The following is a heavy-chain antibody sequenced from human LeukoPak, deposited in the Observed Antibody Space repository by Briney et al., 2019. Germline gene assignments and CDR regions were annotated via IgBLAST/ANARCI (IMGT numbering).Heavy chain of an antibody. Sequence: ASVKVSCKVSGYTLTELSMHWVRQAPGKGLEWRGGFDPEDGETIYAQKFQGRVTMTEDTSTDTAYMELSSLRSEDTAVYYCATAPFYDYIWGSYRRDYFDYWGQGTLVTVSS. V-gene: IGHV1-24*01. CDR1: GYTLTELS. CDR3: ATAPFYDYIWGSYRRDYFDY. D-gene: IGHD3-16*02. J-gene: IGHJ4*02. CDR2: FDPEDGET.